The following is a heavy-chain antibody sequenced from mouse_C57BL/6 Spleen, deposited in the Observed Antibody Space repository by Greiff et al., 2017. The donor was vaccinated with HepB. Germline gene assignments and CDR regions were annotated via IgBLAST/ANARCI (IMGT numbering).Heavy chain of an antibody. CDR1: GFTFSNYW. D-gene: IGHD1-1*02. CDR2: IRLKSDNYAT. V-gene: IGHV6-3*01. CDR3: TGGGPYFDY. J-gene: IGHJ2*01. Sequence: EVNLVDSGGGLVQPGGSMKLSCVASGFTFSNYWMNWVRQSPEKGLEWVAQIRLKSDNYATHYAESVKGRFTISRDDSKSSVYLQMNNLRAEDTGIYYCTGGGPYFDYWGQGTTLTVSS.